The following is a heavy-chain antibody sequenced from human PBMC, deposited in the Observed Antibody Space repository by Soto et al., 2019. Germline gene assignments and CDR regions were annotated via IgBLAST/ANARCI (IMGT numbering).Heavy chain of an antibody. D-gene: IGHD4-4*01. Sequence: EGSLRLSCAASGVTFSDYYMSWIRQAPGKGLEWVSYISSSGSTIYYADSVKGRFTISRDNAKNSLYLQMNSLRAEDTAVYYCARDMTTVTTADYYFDYWGQGTLVTVSS. CDR1: GVTFSDYY. J-gene: IGHJ4*02. V-gene: IGHV3-11*01. CDR3: ARDMTTVTTADYYFDY. CDR2: ISSSGSTI.